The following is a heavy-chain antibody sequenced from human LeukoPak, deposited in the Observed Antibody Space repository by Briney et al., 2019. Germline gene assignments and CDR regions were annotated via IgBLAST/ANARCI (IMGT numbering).Heavy chain of an antibody. D-gene: IGHD1-1*01. Sequence: SETLSLTCTVSGGSISSYYWGWIRQPPGKGLEWIGSISHSGSTYYNPSLKSRVTISVDTSKNQFSLKLSSVTAADTAVYYCARVPIGQLEPASGWFDPWGQGTLVTVSS. J-gene: IGHJ5*02. CDR3: ARVPIGQLEPASGWFDP. V-gene: IGHV4-59*01. CDR2: ISHSGST. CDR1: GGSISSYY.